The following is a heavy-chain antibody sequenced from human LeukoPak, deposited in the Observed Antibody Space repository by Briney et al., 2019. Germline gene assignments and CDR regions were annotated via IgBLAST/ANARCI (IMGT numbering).Heavy chain of an antibody. J-gene: IGHJ6*03. D-gene: IGHD3-3*01. CDR3: ARDLATYYDFWSGYRDDNYYYYYYMDV. Sequence: ASVKVSCKASGYTFTGYYMHWVRQAPGQGLEWMGWINPNSGGTNYAQKFQGRVTMTRDTSISTAYMELSRLRSDDTAVYYCARDLATYYDFWSGYRDDNYYYYYYMDVWGKGTTVTVSS. CDR2: INPNSGGT. CDR1: GYTFTGYY. V-gene: IGHV1-2*02.